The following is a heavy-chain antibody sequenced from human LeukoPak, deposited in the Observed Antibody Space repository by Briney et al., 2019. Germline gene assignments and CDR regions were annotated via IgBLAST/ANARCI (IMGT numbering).Heavy chain of an antibody. CDR3: ASVPPTGYYYMDV. CDR1: GFIFTSYW. D-gene: IGHD2-2*01. CDR2: INSDGSSP. V-gene: IGHV3-74*01. J-gene: IGHJ6*03. Sequence: PGGSLRLSCAASGFIFTSYWMHWVRQAPGKGLVWVSRINSDGSSPTYADSVKGRFTISKDNAKNSLYLQMNSLRAEDTAIYFCASVPPTGYYYMDVWGKGTTVTVS.